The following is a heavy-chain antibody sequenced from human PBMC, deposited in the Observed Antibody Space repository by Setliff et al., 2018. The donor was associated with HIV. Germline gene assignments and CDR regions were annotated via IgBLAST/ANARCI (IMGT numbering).Heavy chain of an antibody. D-gene: IGHD3-3*01. CDR1: GFTFSSYG. CDR3: AKDRLEWLAPDGYDI. CDR2: IWYDGSNK. V-gene: IGHV3-33*06. J-gene: IGHJ3*02. Sequence: GGSLRLSCVASGFTFSSYGIHWVRQAPGKGLEWVALIWYDGSNKYYADSVKGRFTISRDNSKNTLYLQMSSLRAEDTAVYYCAKDRLEWLAPDGYDIWGLGTMVTVSS.